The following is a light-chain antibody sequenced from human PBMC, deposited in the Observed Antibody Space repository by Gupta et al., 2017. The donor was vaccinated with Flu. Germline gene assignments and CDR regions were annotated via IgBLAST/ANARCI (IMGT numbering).Light chain of an antibody. Sequence: PSSLSASVGDRVAITCRASQSISSYLNWYQQKPGKAPKLLIYAASSLQSGVPSRFSCSGSGTDFTLTISSLQPEAFATYYCQQSYSTPPTFGGGTKVELK. V-gene: IGKV1-39*01. CDR1: QSISSY. CDR3: QQSYSTPPT. CDR2: AAS. J-gene: IGKJ4*01.